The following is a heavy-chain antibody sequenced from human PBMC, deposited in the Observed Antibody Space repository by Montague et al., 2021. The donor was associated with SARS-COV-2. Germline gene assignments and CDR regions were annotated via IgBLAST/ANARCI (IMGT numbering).Heavy chain of an antibody. CDR3: ARDLYWAFDA. Sequence: CAISGDSVVSNIAAWDWNRQSPSRGLEWLGRTKYTSTRYETYAVSVQSRITITADTSKNQFSLHLNSVTPEDTAVYYCARDLYWAFDAWGLGTTVTVSA. V-gene: IGHV6-1*01. CDR2: TKYTSTRYE. CDR1: GDSVVSNIAA. J-gene: IGHJ3*01. D-gene: IGHD2-8*02.